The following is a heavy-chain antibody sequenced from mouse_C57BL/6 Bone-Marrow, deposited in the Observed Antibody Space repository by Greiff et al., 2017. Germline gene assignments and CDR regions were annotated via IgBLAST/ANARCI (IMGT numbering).Heavy chain of an antibody. J-gene: IGHJ4*01. CDR3: ARYDYFYAMDY. D-gene: IGHD2-4*01. V-gene: IGHV1-50*01. Sequence: VQLQQPGAELVKPGASVKLSCKASGYTFTSYWMQWVKQRPGPGLEWIGEIDPSDSYTNYNQKFKGKATLTVATSSSTAYMQLSSLTSEDSAVYYCARYDYFYAMDYWGQGTSVTVSS. CDR2: IDPSDSYT. CDR1: GYTFTSYW.